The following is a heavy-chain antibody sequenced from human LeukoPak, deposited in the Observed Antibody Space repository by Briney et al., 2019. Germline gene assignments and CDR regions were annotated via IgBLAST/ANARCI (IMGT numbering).Heavy chain of an antibody. J-gene: IGHJ4*02. Sequence: PGGSLRPSCAASGFTFDDYGMSWVRQAPGKGLEWVSGINWNGGSTGYADSVKGRFIISRDNAKNSLYMQMNSLRAEDTALYYCARDRSGYAPDYWSQGTLVTVSS. D-gene: IGHD5-12*01. V-gene: IGHV3-20*04. CDR1: GFTFDDYG. CDR2: INWNGGST. CDR3: ARDRSGYAPDY.